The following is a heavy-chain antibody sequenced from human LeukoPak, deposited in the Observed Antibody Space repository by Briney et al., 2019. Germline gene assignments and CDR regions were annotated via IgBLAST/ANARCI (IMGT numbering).Heavy chain of an antibody. V-gene: IGHV3-30*18. D-gene: IGHD1-26*01. CDR1: GFTFSSYG. Sequence: GGSLRLSCSASGFTFSSYGMHWVRQAPGKGLEWVAVISYDGSNKYYADSVKGRFTISRVNSKNTLYLQMNSLRAEDTAVYYCAKEYSGSRRWFDPWGQGTLVTVSS. CDR2: ISYDGSNK. CDR3: AKEYSGSRRWFDP. J-gene: IGHJ5*02.